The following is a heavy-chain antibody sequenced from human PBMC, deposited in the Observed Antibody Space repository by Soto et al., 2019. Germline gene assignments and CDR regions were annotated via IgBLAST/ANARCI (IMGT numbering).Heavy chain of an antibody. V-gene: IGHV3-30*18. CDR1: GFTFSRYG. CDR3: AKVSNECDLYNAFDI. J-gene: IGHJ3*02. Sequence: QVQLVESGGGVVQPGRSLRLSCAASGFTFSRYGIHWVRQAPGKGLEWVAVISYDGNNKYYADSVKGRFSISREDSKNTLYLQMTSLRAEDTAVYYCAKVSNECDLYNAFDIWGQGTMVTVSS. D-gene: IGHD2-2*02. CDR2: ISYDGNNK.